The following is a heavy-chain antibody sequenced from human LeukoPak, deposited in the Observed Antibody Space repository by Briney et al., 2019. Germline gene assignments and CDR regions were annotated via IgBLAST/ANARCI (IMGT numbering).Heavy chain of an antibody. CDR1: GYTFTSYD. D-gene: IGHD1-7*01. CDR3: AREAGSNYVYYYYGMDV. V-gene: IGHV1-8*01. Sequence: GASVKVSCKASGYTFTSYDINWVRQATGQGLEWMGWMNPNSGNTGYAQKFQGRVTMTRNTSISTAYMELSSLRSEDTAVYYCAREAGSNYVYYYYGMDVWGQGTTVTVSS. J-gene: IGHJ6*02. CDR2: MNPNSGNT.